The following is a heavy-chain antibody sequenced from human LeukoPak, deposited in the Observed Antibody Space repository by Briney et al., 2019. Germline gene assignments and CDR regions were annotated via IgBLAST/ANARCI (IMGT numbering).Heavy chain of an antibody. D-gene: IGHD2-2*01. CDR2: INHSGST. V-gene: IGHV4-34*01. J-gene: IGHJ6*02. CDR3: ARGFIVVVPAAMGYGGYYYGMDV. CDR1: GRSFSGYY. Sequence: SETLSLTCAVYGRSFSGYYWSWIRQPPGKGLEWIGEINHSGSTNYNPSLKSRVTISVDTSKNQFSLKLSSVTAADTAVYYCARGFIVVVPAAMGYGGYYYGMDVWGQGTTVTVSS.